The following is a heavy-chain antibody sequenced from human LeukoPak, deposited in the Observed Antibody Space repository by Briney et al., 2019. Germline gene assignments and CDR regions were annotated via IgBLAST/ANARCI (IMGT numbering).Heavy chain of an antibody. V-gene: IGHV4-59*01. CDR1: GGSISSYY. Sequence: SETLSLTCTVSGGSISSYYWSWIRQPPGKGLEWIGYIYYSGSTNYNPSLKSRVTTSVDTSKNQFSLKLSSVTAADTAVYYCARVEGSSSNYGMDVWGQGTTVTVSS. CDR3: ARVEGSSSNYGMDV. J-gene: IGHJ6*02. D-gene: IGHD6-6*01. CDR2: IYYSGST.